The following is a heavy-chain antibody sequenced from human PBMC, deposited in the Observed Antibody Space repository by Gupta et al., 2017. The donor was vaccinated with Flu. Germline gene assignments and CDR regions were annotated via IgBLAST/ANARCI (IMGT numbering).Heavy chain of an antibody. D-gene: IGHD2-15*01. V-gene: IGHV3-74*01. CDR2: IKSDGSSA. CDR3: ARDGAGDCSGGRCYSWFDP. Sequence: HWVRQATGKGVVWVSRIKSDGSSATCEASVKGRFTISRDNAKNTLYLQMNSLRAEDTAVYYCARDGAGDCSGGRCYSWFDPWGQGTLVTVSS. J-gene: IGHJ5*02.